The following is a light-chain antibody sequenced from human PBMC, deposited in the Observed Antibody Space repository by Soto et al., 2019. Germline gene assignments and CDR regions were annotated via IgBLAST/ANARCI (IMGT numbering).Light chain of an antibody. J-gene: IGKJ1*01. CDR1: QSVSSSY. V-gene: IGKV3-20*01. CDR3: HHYGSSRT. CDR2: GAS. Sequence: EIVLTQSPGTLSLSPGKRATLSCRASQSVSSSYLVWYQQKPGQAPRLLIYGASSRATGIPDRFSGSGSGTDFTLTISRLEPEDFAVYYCHHYGSSRTFGQGTKVEIK.